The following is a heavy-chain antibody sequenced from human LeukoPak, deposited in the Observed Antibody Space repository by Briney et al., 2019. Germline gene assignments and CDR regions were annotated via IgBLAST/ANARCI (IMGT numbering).Heavy chain of an antibody. CDR1: GYTFIDYY. CDR2: MNSDDGDT. Sequence: ASVKVSCKASGYTFIDYYVHWVRQAPGQGLEWLGWMNSDDGDTSYAQKYRRRVTMTRDTSVNTAYLELRNLRSDDTAMFYCASADPRCRDTKCDPRVDFWGQGTLVTVSS. CDR3: ASADPRCRDTKCDPRVDF. J-gene: IGHJ4*02. D-gene: IGHD2-21*01. V-gene: IGHV1-2*02.